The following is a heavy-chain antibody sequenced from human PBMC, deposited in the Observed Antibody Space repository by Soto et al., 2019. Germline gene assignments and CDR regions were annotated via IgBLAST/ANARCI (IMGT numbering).Heavy chain of an antibody. CDR1: GYSLTSYW. J-gene: IGHJ6*02. V-gene: IGHV5-51*01. CDR2: IYPGDSNT. CDR3: ARHAYDFWSGHCNPRHHYGMDV. Sequence: GRYLKISCKGSGYSLTSYWIGWVRQMPGKGLEWMGIIYPGDSNTRYSPSLQGQVTISVDKSISTAYLQWSSLKATDTALYYCARHAYDFWSGHCNPRHHYGMDVWGQGTTVTVSS. D-gene: IGHD3-3*01.